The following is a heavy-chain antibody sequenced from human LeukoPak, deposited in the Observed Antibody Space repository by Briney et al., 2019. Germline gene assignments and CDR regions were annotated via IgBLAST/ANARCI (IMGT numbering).Heavy chain of an antibody. D-gene: IGHD1-1*01. CDR2: ISYDGTNK. CDR1: GFSFSSYG. CDR3: AKDRGWNGAFDH. Sequence: GRSLRLSCAASGFSFSSYGMHWVRQAPGKGLEWVAVISYDGTNKDYADSVKGRSTISRDNSKNTLFLQMNSLRTEDTAVYYCAKDRGWNGAFDHWGQGTLVTVSS. J-gene: IGHJ4*02. V-gene: IGHV3-30*18.